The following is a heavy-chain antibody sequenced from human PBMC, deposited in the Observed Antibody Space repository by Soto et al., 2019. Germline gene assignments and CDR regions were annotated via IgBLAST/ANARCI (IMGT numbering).Heavy chain of an antibody. Sequence: ASVKVSGKASGYTFSDFDINWLRQTSGQGPEWMGWMNAKSGDTFFAQRFHDKFNMTWDTSLTTAYMEVGSLTSDHAAIYYCARGNPFNYAGFDVWGQGTTVTVSS. CDR2: MNAKSGDT. V-gene: IGHV1-8*01. D-gene: IGHD3-16*01. CDR1: GYTFSDFD. CDR3: ARGNPFNYAGFDV. J-gene: IGHJ6*02.